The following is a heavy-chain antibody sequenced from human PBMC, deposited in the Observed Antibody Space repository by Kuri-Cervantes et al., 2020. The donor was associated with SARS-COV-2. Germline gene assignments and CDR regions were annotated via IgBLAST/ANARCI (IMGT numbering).Heavy chain of an antibody. CDR3: ARDPCSSTSCYHYYMDV. D-gene: IGHD2-2*01. J-gene: IGHJ6*03. Sequence: GESLKISCAASGFTFSSYEMNWVRQAPGKGLEWVSYISSSGSTIYYADSVKGRFTISRDNAKNSLYLQMNSLRAEDTAVYYCARDPCSSTSCYHYYMDVWGKGTTVTVSS. V-gene: IGHV3-48*03. CDR1: GFTFSSYE. CDR2: ISSSGSTI.